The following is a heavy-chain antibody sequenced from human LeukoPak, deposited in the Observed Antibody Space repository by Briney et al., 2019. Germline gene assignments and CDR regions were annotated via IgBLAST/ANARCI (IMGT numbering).Heavy chain of an antibody. Sequence: GGSLRLSCAASGFAFSTYTMSWVRQAPGKGLEWVSCITSSSSSISYADSVRGRFAISRDNAKNSLYLQMNSLRAEDTAVYSCVRVEDWGAAGNRLDYWGQGTLVTVSS. CDR2: ITSSSSSI. CDR1: GFAFSTYT. CDR3: VRVEDWGAAGNRLDY. D-gene: IGHD6-13*01. J-gene: IGHJ4*02. V-gene: IGHV3-21*01.